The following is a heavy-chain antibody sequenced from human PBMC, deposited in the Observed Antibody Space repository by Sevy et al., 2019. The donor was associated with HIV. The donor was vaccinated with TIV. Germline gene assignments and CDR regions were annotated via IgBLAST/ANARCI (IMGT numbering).Heavy chain of an antibody. CDR2: ISAYNGNT. D-gene: IGHD6-13*01. V-gene: IGHV1-18*01. Sequence: ASVKVSCKASGYTFTSYGISWVRQAPGQGLEWMGWISAYNGNTNYAQKLQGSVTMTTDTSTSTAYMELRSLRSDDTAVYYCARGGHGYSSSWTVNWFDPWGQGTLVTVSS. CDR3: ARGGHGYSSSWTVNWFDP. CDR1: GYTFTSYG. J-gene: IGHJ5*02.